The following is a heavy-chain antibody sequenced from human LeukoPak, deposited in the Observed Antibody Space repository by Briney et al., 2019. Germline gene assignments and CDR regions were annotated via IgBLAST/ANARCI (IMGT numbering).Heavy chain of an antibody. CDR3: ARDSPNCGGDCYHSPYFDY. V-gene: IGHV1-8*03. D-gene: IGHD2-21*02. J-gene: IGHJ4*02. CDR1: GYTFTSYD. Sequence: GASVKVSCKASGYTFTSYDINWVRQATGQGLEWMGWMNPNSGNTGYAQKFQGRVTTTRNTSISTAYMELSSLRSEDTAVYYCARDSPNCGGDCYHSPYFDYWGQGTLVTVSS. CDR2: MNPNSGNT.